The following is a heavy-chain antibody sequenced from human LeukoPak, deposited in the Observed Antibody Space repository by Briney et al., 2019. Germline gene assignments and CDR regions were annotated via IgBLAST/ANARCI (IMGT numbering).Heavy chain of an antibody. CDR1: GYTFTSYG. CDR2: ISAYNGNT. V-gene: IGHV1-18*01. CDR3: ARDFYWWELSHLDY. Sequence: ASVKVSCKASGYTFTSYGISWVRQAPGQGLEWMGWISAYNGNTNYAQKLQGRVTMTTDTSTSTAYMELRSLRSDDTAVYYCARDFYWWELSHLDYWGQGTLVTVSS. D-gene: IGHD1-26*01. J-gene: IGHJ4*02.